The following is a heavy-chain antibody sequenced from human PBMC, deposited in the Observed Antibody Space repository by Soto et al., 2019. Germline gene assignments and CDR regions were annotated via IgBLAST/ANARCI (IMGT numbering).Heavy chain of an antibody. D-gene: IGHD3-10*01. J-gene: IGHJ6*02. CDR2: IYTSGST. Sequence: SETLSLTCTVSGGSISSFYWSWIRQPAGKGLEWIGRIYTSGSTNYNPSLKSRVTMSVDTSKNQFSLKLTSVTAADTAVYHCARDLGYFDSGSSANNYYYGMDVWGRGTT. CDR1: GGSISSFY. V-gene: IGHV4-4*07. CDR3: ARDLGYFDSGSSANNYYYGMDV.